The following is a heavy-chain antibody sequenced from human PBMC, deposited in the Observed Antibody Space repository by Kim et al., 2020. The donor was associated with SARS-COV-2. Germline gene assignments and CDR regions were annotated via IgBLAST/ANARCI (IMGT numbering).Heavy chain of an antibody. J-gene: IGHJ6*02. D-gene: IGHD3-10*01. CDR1: GFTFSSFW. CDR3: VRLYGLRSHYNDDYFYYGMDV. V-gene: IGHV3-7*05. Sequence: GGSLRLSCAASGFTFSSFWMSWVRQAPGKGLEWVANIKEDGSEKHYVDSERGRFTISRDNAKNSLYLQMNSLRAEDTAVYYCVRLYGLRSHYNDDYFYYGMDVWGQGTTVTVSS. CDR2: IKEDGSEK.